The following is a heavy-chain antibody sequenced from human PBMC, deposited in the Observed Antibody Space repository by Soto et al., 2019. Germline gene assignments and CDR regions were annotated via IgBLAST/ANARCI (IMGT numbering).Heavy chain of an antibody. CDR3: VRGYSDYTDYFDY. CDR1: GFSFSSFW. V-gene: IGHV3-7*03. D-gene: IGHD4-17*01. Sequence: EVQLVESGGGLVQPGGSLRLSCTTSGFSFSSFWMIWVRQAPGKGLEWVAIIKQDGSEKHYVDSVKGRFTVSRDNAEKSLYLQMDSLRPDDTAVYYCVRGYSDYTDYFDYCGQGALVTVSS. CDR2: IKQDGSEK. J-gene: IGHJ4*02.